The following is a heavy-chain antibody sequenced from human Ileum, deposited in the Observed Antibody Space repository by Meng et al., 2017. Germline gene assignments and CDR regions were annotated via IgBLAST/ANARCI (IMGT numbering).Heavy chain of an antibody. Sequence: VQLQQWAAGLLRPSETLSLTCGVYGGSFSAYYWTWIRQPPGKGLEWIGEINHSATTYYSPSLMGRVSVSVDTSKNQFSLKLTSVTAADTAVYYCARSERSVYWYFDLWGRGTLVTVSS. CDR2: INHSATT. V-gene: IGHV4-34*01. J-gene: IGHJ2*01. CDR3: ARSERSVYWYFDL. CDR1: GGSFSAYY. D-gene: IGHD1-26*01.